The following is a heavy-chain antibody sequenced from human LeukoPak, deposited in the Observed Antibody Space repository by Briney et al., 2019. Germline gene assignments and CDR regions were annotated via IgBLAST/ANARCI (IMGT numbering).Heavy chain of an antibody. D-gene: IGHD6-19*01. Sequence: GGSLRLSCAVSGFTLSSYEMSWIRQAPGKGLEWVSSIDYDGGSGHYADSVKGRFTISRDNSNNTLFLHLNSLPGEATALYYCTRKSGWYGLSWGQGTLVTVSS. CDR3: TRKSGWYGLS. J-gene: IGHJ1*01. CDR1: GFTLSSYE. CDR2: IDYDGGSG. V-gene: IGHV3-23*01.